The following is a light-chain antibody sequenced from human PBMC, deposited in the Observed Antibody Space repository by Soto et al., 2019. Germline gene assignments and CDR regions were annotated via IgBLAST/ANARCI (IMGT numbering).Light chain of an antibody. J-gene: IGKJ5*01. CDR3: QQYAGSPIT. CDR1: QSVSSN. Sequence: EIVMTQSPATLSVSPGERATLSCRASQSVSSNLAWYQQTPGQAPRLLIYGASTRATGVPDRFTGDGSATDFTLTIRRLEPEDFALYYCQQYAGSPITFGQGTRLEIK. V-gene: IGKV3-20*01. CDR2: GAS.